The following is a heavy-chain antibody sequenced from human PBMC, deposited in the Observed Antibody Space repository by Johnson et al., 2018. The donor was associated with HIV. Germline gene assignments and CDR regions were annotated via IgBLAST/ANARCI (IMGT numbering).Heavy chain of an antibody. CDR3: AREQQPRTYDYDSRDAFDI. Sequence: VQLVESGGGLVQPGGSLRLSCAASGFTFSSYWMHWVRQAPGKGLEWVANIKQDGSEKYYVDSVKGRFTISRDNAKNSLYLQMNSLRAEDTAVYYCAREQQPRTYDYDSRDAFDIWGQGTMVTVSS. CDR2: IKQDGSEK. J-gene: IGHJ3*02. D-gene: IGHD3-22*01. V-gene: IGHV3-7*01. CDR1: GFTFSSYW.